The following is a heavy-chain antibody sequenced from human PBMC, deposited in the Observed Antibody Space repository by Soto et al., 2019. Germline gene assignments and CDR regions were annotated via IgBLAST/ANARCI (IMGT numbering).Heavy chain of an antibody. D-gene: IGHD3-10*01. CDR2: IYYSGST. Sequence: SETLSLTCTVSGGSISSGGYYWSWIRQHPGKGLEWIGYIYYSGSTYYNPSLKSRVTISVDTSKNQFSLKLSSVTAADTAVYYCARGFTGMWRVGPFDYWGQGTLVTVSS. V-gene: IGHV4-31*03. J-gene: IGHJ4*02. CDR1: GGSISSGGYY. CDR3: ARGFTGMWRVGPFDY.